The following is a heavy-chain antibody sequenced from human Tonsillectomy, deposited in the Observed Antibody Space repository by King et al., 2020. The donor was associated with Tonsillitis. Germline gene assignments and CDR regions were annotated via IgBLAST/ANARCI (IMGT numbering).Heavy chain of an antibody. CDR3: AGGGGSPLDGLDV. Sequence: VQLVESWAEVKNPGYSVKVSCKASGGTFSTDGISWVRQAPGQVLDWMGWIIPIFVTSNYAQKFQGRVTITADESTSTAYMELSSLRSEDTAVYFCAGGGGSPLDGLDVGGQGTTVTVSS. D-gene: IGHD2-15*01. CDR2: IIPIFVTS. CDR1: GGTFSTDG. V-gene: IGHV1-69*01. J-gene: IGHJ6*02.